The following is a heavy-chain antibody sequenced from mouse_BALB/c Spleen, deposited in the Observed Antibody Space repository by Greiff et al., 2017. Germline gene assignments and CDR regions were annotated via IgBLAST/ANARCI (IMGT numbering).Heavy chain of an antibody. CDR3: ARDYDYGYFDV. V-gene: IGHV5-17*02. J-gene: IGHJ1*01. CDR1: GFTFSSFG. D-gene: IGHD2-4*01. CDR2: ISSGSSTI. Sequence: EVKLVESGGGLVQPGGSRKLSCAASGFTFSSFGMHWVRQAPEKGLEWVAYISSGSSTIYYADTVKGRFTISRDNPKNTLFLQMTSLRSEDTAMYYCARDYDYGYFDVGGAGTTVTVSS.